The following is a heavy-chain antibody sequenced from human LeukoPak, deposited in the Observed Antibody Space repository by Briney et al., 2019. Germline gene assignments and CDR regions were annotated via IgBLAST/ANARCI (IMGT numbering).Heavy chain of an antibody. J-gene: IGHJ4*02. Sequence: GESLKISCKASGHTFTNDWIGWVRQMPGKGLEWMGIIYPGIYPGDSNTRYSPSFQGQVTISADKSISTAYLQWSSLKASDTAMYYCARHTIAAAGSDYWGQGTLVTVSS. V-gene: IGHV5-51*01. CDR3: ARHTIAAAGSDY. CDR2: IYPGIYPGDSNT. CDR1: GHTFTNDW. D-gene: IGHD6-13*01.